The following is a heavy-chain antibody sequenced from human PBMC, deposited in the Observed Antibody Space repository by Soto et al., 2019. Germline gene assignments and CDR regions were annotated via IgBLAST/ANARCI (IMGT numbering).Heavy chain of an antibody. CDR3: ARAPKLRDFDWYPTIFDY. J-gene: IGHJ4*02. CDR1: GGSFSGYY. V-gene: IGHV4-34*01. D-gene: IGHD3-9*01. CDR2: INHSGST. Sequence: QVQLQQWGAGLLKPSETLSLTCAVYGGSFSGYYWSWIRQPPGKGLEWIGEINHSGSTNYNPSLKRRVTISVDTSKNQFSRKLSSVTAADTAVYYCARAPKLRDFDWYPTIFDYWGQGTLVTVSS.